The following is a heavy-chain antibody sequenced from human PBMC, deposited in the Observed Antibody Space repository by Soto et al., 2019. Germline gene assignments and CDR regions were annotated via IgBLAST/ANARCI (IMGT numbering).Heavy chain of an antibody. CDR3: ARQEGYDILTGYYKGNWFDP. J-gene: IGHJ5*02. CDR2: IYYSGST. D-gene: IGHD3-9*01. Sequence: PSETLSLTCTVSGGSISSSSYYWGWIRQPPGKRLEWIGSIYYSGSTYYNPSLKSRVTISVDTSKNQFSLKLSSVTAADTAVYYCARQEGYDILTGYYKGNWFDPWGQGTLVTVSS. V-gene: IGHV4-39*01. CDR1: GGSISSSSYY.